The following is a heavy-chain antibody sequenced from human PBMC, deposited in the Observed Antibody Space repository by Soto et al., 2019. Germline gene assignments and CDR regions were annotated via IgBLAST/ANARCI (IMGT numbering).Heavy chain of an antibody. CDR2: IYYRGST. CDR3: ARGDYERSFVY. D-gene: IGHD3-22*01. J-gene: IGHJ4*02. CDR1: GVSISSGGYY. V-gene: IGHV4-31*03. Sequence: QVQLQESGPGLVKPSQTLSLTCTVAGVSISSGGYYWNWIRQQPGKGLEWIGYIYYRGSTYYNPSLKSRLTISVDTSKNQFSLKLSSVTAADTAVYYCARGDYERSFVYWGQGTLVTVSS.